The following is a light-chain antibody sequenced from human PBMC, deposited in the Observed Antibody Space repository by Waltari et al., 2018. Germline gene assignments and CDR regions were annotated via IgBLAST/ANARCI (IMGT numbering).Light chain of an antibody. J-gene: IGLJ2*01. CDR1: RLRSYY. Sequence: SSELTQDPAVSVALGQTVRITCKGDRLRSYYARWYQQKPGQAPVLVIYGKNNRPSGIPDRFSGSSSGNTASLTITGAPAEDAADYYCNSRDSSGNHLKVFGGGTKLTVL. CDR2: GKN. CDR3: NSRDSSGNHLKV. V-gene: IGLV3-19*01.